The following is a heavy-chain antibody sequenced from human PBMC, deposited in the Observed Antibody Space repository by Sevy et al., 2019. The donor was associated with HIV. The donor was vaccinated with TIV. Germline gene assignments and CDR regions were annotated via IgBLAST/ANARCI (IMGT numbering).Heavy chain of an antibody. D-gene: IGHD4-17*01. V-gene: IGHV3-30-3*01. CDR1: GFAFRDSA. J-gene: IGHJ3*02. CDR2: ISHGGSYE. Sequence: GGSLRLSCEASGFAFRDSAIHWVRQSPGKGLEWVALISHGGSYEYYVDSVKGRFTVSSDRSKNILYLQMDSVRAEDTAVYYCARMVSGGLRWELIKENAFDIWGQGTAVTVSS. CDR3: ARMVSGGLRWELIKENAFDI.